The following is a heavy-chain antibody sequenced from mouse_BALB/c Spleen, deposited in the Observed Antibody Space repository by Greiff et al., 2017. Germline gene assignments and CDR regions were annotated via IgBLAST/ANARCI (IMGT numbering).Heavy chain of an antibody. V-gene: IGHV5-17*02. J-gene: IGHJ2*01. CDR1: GFTFSSFG. CDR2: ISSGSSTI. CDR3: ARCPYGSSSCDY. Sequence: EVQLVESGGGLVQPGGSRKLSCAASGFTFSSFGMHWVRQAPEKGLEWVAYISSGSSTIYYADTVKGRFTISRDNPKNTLFLQMTSLRSEDTAMYYCARCPYGSSSCDYWGQGTTLTVSS. D-gene: IGHD1-1*01.